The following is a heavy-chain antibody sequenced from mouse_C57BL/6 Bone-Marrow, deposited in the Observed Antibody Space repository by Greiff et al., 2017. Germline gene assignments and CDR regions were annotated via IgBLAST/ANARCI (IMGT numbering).Heavy chain of an antibody. CDR2: IDPSDSYT. V-gene: IGHV1-59*01. J-gene: IGHJ4*01. D-gene: IGHD1-2*01. Sequence: VQLQQPGAELVRPGTSVKLSCKASGYTFTSYWMHWVKQRPGQGLEWIGVIDPSDSYTNYNQKFKGKATLTVDTSSSTAYMQLSSLTSEGSAVYYCAGGGSLDYWGQGTPVTVSA. CDR3: AGGGSLDY. CDR1: GYTFTSYW.